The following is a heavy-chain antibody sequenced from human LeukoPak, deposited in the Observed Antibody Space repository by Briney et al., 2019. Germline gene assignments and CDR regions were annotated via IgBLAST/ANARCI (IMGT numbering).Heavy chain of an antibody. CDR2: ISYDATSK. CDR3: AKDYYGSGSYYQLRYYYYYMDV. V-gene: IGHV3-30*18. D-gene: IGHD3-10*01. CDR1: GFTFSSYG. J-gene: IGHJ6*03. Sequence: PGGSLRLSCAASGFTFSSYGMHWVRQAPGKGLEWVAVISYDATSKYYADSVKGRFTISRDNSKNTLYLQMNSLRAEDTAVYYCAKDYYGSGSYYQLRYYYYYMDVWGKGTTVTVSS.